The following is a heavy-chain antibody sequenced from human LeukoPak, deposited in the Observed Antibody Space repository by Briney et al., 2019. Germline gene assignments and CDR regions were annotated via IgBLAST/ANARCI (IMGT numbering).Heavy chain of an antibody. CDR3: ARDSGYRLDACDI. CDR1: GDSVSSNRAA. CDR2: TYYRSKWYN. V-gene: IGHV6-1*01. J-gene: IGHJ3*02. D-gene: IGHD3-22*01. Sequence: SQTLSLTCAISGDSVSSNRAAWPWFRQSPSRGLEWLGSTYYRSKWYNDYAVSVKSRISINPDTSKNQFSLQLNSVTPEDTAVYYCARDSGYRLDACDIWGQGTRVTVSS.